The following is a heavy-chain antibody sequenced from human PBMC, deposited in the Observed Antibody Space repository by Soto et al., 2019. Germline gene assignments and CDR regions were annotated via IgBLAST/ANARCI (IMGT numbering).Heavy chain of an antibody. CDR1: GGSISSYY. D-gene: IGHD3-10*01. Sequence: QVQLQESGPGLVKPSETLSLTCTVSGGSISSYYRSWIGQPPGKGLEWIGYIHNSGSTNCNPSLKSRVTISVDTSRNQISLKLSSVTAADTAVYYCARHHVLLWFGDPSDAFDIWGQGTMVTVSS. V-gene: IGHV4-59*08. CDR3: ARHHVLLWFGDPSDAFDI. J-gene: IGHJ3*02. CDR2: IHNSGST.